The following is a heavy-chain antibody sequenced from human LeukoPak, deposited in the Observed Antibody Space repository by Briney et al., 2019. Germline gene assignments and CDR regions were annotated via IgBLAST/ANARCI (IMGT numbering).Heavy chain of an antibody. J-gene: IGHJ3*02. Sequence: SVKVSCKASGGTFSSYAISWVRQAPGQGLEWMGGITPIFGTANYAQKFQGRVTITADESTSTAYMELSSLRSEDTAVYYCAREMATIWRAFDIWGQGTMVTVSS. CDR2: ITPIFGTA. CDR3: AREMATIWRAFDI. V-gene: IGHV1-69*13. D-gene: IGHD5-24*01. CDR1: GGTFSSYA.